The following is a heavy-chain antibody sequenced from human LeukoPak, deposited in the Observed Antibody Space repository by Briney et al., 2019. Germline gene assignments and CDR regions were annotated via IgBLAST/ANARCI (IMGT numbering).Heavy chain of an antibody. CDR1: GYTFTSYG. CDR2: ISAYNGNT. Sequence: ASVKVSCKASGYTFTSYGISWVRQAPGQGLEWMGWISAYNGNTNYAQKLQGRVTMTTDTSTSTAYMELRSLRSDDTAVYYCARVPPDLMVRGHYFDYWGQGPLVTVSS. D-gene: IGHD3-10*01. CDR3: ARVPPDLMVRGHYFDY. V-gene: IGHV1-18*01. J-gene: IGHJ4*02.